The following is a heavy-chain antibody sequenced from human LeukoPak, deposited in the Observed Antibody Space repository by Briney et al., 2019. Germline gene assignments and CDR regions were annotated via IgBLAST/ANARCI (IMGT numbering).Heavy chain of an antibody. CDR1: GYTFTGYY. V-gene: IGHV1-2*02. D-gene: IGHD6-6*01. Sequence: ASVKVSCKASGYTFTGYYMHWVRQAPGQGLEWMGWINPNSGGTNYAQKFQGRVTMTRDTSISTAYMELSRLRSDDTAVYYCARGVCETSSSSLYHYYYYMDVWGKGTTVTVSS. CDR2: INPNSGGT. J-gene: IGHJ6*03. CDR3: ARGVCETSSSSLYHYYYYMDV.